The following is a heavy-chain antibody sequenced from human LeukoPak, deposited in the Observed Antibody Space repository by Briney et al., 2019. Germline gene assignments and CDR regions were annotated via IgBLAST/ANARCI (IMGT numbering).Heavy chain of an antibody. CDR3: AREGIVATPDY. CDR2: IYYSGST. J-gene: IGHJ4*02. Sequence: PSETLSLTCTVSGGSISSYYWSWIRQPPGKGLEWIGYIYYSGSTNYNPSLKSRVTISVDTSKNQFSLKLSSVTAADTAVYYCAREGIVATPDYWGQGTLVTVSS. CDR1: GGSISSYY. D-gene: IGHD5-12*01. V-gene: IGHV4-59*12.